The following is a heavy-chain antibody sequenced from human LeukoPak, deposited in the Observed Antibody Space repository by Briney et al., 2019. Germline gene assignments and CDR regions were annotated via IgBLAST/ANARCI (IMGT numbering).Heavy chain of an antibody. CDR3: ATDLTGSGSTTEFDY. D-gene: IGHD1-26*01. CDR2: FDPEDGET. Sequence: GASVKVSCKVSGYTLTELSMHWVRQAPGKGLEWMGGFDPEDGETIYAQKFQGRVTMTEDTSTDTAYMELSSLRSEDTAVYYCATDLTGSGSTTEFDYRGQGTLVTVSS. J-gene: IGHJ4*02. V-gene: IGHV1-24*01. CDR1: GYTLTELS.